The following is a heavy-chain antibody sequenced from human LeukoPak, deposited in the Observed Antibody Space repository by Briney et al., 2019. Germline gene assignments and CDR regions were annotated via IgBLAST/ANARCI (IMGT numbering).Heavy chain of an antibody. V-gene: IGHV4-34*01. J-gene: IGHJ5*02. CDR2: INHSGST. CDR3: ARGGQYYYGSGSRFDP. Sequence: SETLSLTCAVYGGSFSGYYWSWIRQPPGKGLEWIGEINHSGSTNYNPSLKSRVTISVDTSKNQFSLKLSSVTAADTAVYYCARGGQYYYGSGSRFDPWGQGTLVTVSS. CDR1: GGSFSGYY. D-gene: IGHD3-10*01.